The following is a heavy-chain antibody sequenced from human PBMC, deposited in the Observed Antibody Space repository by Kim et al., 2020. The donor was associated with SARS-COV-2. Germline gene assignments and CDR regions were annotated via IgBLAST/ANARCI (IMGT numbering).Heavy chain of an antibody. D-gene: IGHD2-2*01. CDR2: ISYSGSTI. CDR3: ARGEDCGRTRCYEGDYYYGMDV. CDR1: GFTFSDYY. V-gene: IGHV3-11*01. J-gene: IGHJ6*02. Sequence: GGSLRLSCAASGFTFSDYYMSWIRQAPGKGLEWVSYISYSGSTIFYADSVKGRFTISRDNAKNSLSLQMNSLRAEDTALYYCARGEDCGRTRCYEGDYYYGMDVWGQGTTVTVSS.